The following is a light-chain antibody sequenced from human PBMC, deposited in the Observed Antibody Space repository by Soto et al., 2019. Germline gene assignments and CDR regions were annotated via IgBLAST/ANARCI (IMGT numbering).Light chain of an antibody. CDR1: QGIGDT. J-gene: IGKJ5*01. V-gene: IGKV3-20*01. CDR3: QQYGGSPIT. Sequence: EVVLTQSPATLSVSPGEGVTLSCRASQGIGDTLAWYQHKPGQAPRLLISGASSGATGIPDRFSGSGSGTDFTLTISRLEPEDFALYYCQQYGGSPITFGQGTRLEI. CDR2: GAS.